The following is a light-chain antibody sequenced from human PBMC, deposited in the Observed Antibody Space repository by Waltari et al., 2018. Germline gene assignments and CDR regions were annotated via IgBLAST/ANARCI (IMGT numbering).Light chain of an antibody. CDR2: DVN. CDR1: SSDIGGYDF. Sequence: QSTLTQPASVSGSRGQPITISCTGTSSDIGGYDFVSWYQQFPGNAPKLIIYDVNNRPSGGSDRFSGFKSGNTASLTISGLQPEDEAEYYCSSYTSTNTHVVFGGGTKLTVL. J-gene: IGLJ2*01. V-gene: IGLV2-14*03. CDR3: SSYTSTNTHVV.